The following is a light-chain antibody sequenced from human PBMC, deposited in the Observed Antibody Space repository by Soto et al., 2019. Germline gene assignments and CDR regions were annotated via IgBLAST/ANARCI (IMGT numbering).Light chain of an antibody. CDR1: QSVSSSY. CDR3: QQYGNSLSIT. CDR2: GAS. V-gene: IGKV3-20*01. J-gene: IGKJ5*01. Sequence: EIVLTQSPGTLSLSPGERATLSCRASQSVSSSYLAWYQQKPGQAPRLIISGASSRATGIPDRFSGSGSGTDFTLTISRLEPEDFAVYYCQQYGNSLSITFGLGTRLEIK.